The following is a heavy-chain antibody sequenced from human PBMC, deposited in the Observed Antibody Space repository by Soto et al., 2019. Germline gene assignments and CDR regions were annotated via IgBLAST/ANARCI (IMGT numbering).Heavy chain of an antibody. V-gene: IGHV3-30-3*01. CDR2: ISYDGSNK. Sequence: GGSLRLSCAASGFTFSSYWMSWVRQAPGKGLEWVAVISYDGSNKYHADSVKGRFTISRDNSKNTLYLQMNSLRAEDTAVYYCAREILSGSYYFDYWGQGTLVTVSS. CDR1: GFTFSSYW. D-gene: IGHD1-26*01. CDR3: AREILSGSYYFDY. J-gene: IGHJ4*02.